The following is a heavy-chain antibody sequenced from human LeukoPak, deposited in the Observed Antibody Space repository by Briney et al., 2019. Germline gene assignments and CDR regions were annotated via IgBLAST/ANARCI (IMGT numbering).Heavy chain of an antibody. CDR1: GFTFKDYY. CDR3: ARGPQILEAGSYYFDY. D-gene: IGHD6-13*01. Sequence: TGGSLRVSCAASGFTFKDYYFSWSRQAPGKRLEWGSFINVNGGAMYYADFVNGRFTISRDNAKSSLYLEMNRLRVEDTAGYYCARGPQILEAGSYYFDYWGQGSLVTVSS. CDR2: INVNGGAM. V-gene: IGHV3-11*01. J-gene: IGHJ4*02.